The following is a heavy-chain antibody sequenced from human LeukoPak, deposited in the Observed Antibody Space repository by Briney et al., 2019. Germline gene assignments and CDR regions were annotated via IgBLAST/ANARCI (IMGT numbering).Heavy chain of an antibody. Sequence: SETLSLTCAVSGASITSSHWWSWARQPPGKGLEWIGEIHDSGTTNYKPSLKSRVTMSLDKSNNQISLKLTSVTAADTAVYYCARGYAGATTFDYWGQGTLVTVSS. D-gene: IGHD1-26*01. CDR2: IHDSGTT. J-gene: IGHJ4*02. V-gene: IGHV4-4*02. CDR3: ARGYAGATTFDY. CDR1: GASITSSHW.